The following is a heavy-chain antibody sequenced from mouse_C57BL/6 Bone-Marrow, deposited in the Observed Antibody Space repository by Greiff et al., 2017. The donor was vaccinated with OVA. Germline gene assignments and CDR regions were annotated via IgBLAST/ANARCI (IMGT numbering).Heavy chain of an antibody. V-gene: IGHV1-55*01. J-gene: IGHJ2*01. CDR3: ARGSTMVTYFDY. D-gene: IGHD2-2*01. Sequence: QVQLQQPGAELVKLGASVKMSCKASGYTFTSYWITWVKQRPGQGLEWIGDIYPGSGSTNYNEKFKSKATLTVDTSSSTAYMQLSSLTSEDSAVYYCARGSTMVTYFDYWGQGTTLTVSS. CDR2: IYPGSGST. CDR1: GYTFTSYW.